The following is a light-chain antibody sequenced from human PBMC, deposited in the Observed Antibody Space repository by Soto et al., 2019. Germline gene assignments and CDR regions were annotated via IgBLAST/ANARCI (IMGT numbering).Light chain of an antibody. J-gene: IGKJ4*01. CDR2: DAS. Sequence: EIVLTQSPATLSLSPGERANLSCRASQSVGNVLAWYQQIPGQAPRLLIYDASSRATGIPARFSGSGSGTDFTLNISSLGPEGFAVYYCQQRDDWPLTFGGGTKVEIK. V-gene: IGKV3-11*01. CDR3: QQRDDWPLT. CDR1: QSVGNV.